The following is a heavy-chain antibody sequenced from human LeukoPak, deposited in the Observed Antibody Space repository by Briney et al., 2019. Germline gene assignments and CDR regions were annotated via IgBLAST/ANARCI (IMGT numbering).Heavy chain of an antibody. CDR2: IYYSGST. J-gene: IGHJ4*02. CDR3: AREGRVAARPFDY. CDR1: GGSVSSGTYY. V-gene: IGHV4-61*01. D-gene: IGHD6-6*01. Sequence: PSETLSLTCTVSGGSVSSGTYYWSWIRQPPGKGLEWIGYIYYSGSTNYNPSLKSRVTISVDTSKNQFSLKLSSVTAADTAVYYCAREGRVAARPFDYWGQGTLVTVSS.